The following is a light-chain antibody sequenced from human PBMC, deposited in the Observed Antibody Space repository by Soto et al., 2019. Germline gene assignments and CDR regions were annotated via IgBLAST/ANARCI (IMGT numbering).Light chain of an antibody. CDR1: QSISSW. J-gene: IGKJ3*01. V-gene: IGKV1-5*01. Sequence: DIQMTQSPSTLSASVGDRVTITCRASQSISSWLAWYQQKPGKAPKLLIYDASSLESGVPSRFSGSGSGTEFTLTISSLQPDDFATSYCQQYTSFTFGPGTKVDIK. CDR3: QQYTSFT. CDR2: DAS.